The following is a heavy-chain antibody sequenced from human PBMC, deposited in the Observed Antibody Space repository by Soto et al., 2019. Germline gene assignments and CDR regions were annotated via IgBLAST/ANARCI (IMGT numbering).Heavy chain of an antibody. D-gene: IGHD6-25*01. CDR2: ISYDGSNK. V-gene: IGHV3-30*18. CDR3: AKDRRPNYYYGMDV. Sequence: QVQLVESGGGVVQPGGSLRPPCAASGFTFSSYGMNWVRKAPGKGLEWVAVISYDGSNKYYADSVKGRFTISRDNSKNTLYLQMNSLRAEDTAVYYCAKDRRPNYYYGMDVWGQGTTVTVSS. J-gene: IGHJ6*02. CDR1: GFTFSSYG.